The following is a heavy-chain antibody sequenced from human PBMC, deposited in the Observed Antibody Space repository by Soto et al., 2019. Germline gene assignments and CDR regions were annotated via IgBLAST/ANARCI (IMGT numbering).Heavy chain of an antibody. V-gene: IGHV4-31*03. CDR3: ARDFFGYCSGGSCYSGKRRVYYYGMDV. CDR2: IYYSGST. J-gene: IGHJ6*02. D-gene: IGHD2-15*01. Sequence: SETLSLTCIVSGGSISSGGYYWSWIRQHPGKGLEWIGYIYYSGSTYYNPSLKSRVTISVDTSKNQFSLKLSSVTAADTAVYYCARDFFGYCSGGSCYSGKRRVYYYGMDVWGQGTTVTVSS. CDR1: GGSISSGGYY.